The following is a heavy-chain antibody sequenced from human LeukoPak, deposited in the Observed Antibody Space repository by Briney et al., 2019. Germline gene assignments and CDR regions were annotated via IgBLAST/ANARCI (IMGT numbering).Heavy chain of an antibody. J-gene: IGHJ6*02. CDR3: VASEEDYYGMDV. V-gene: IGHV4-31*03. CDR2: IYYSGST. CDR1: GGSISSGGYY. Sequence: PSETLSLTCTVSGGSISSGGYYWSWIRQHPGKGLEWIGYIYYSGSTYYNPSLKSRVTISVDTSKNQFSLKLSSVTAADTAVYYCVASEEDYYGMDVWGQGTTVTVSS.